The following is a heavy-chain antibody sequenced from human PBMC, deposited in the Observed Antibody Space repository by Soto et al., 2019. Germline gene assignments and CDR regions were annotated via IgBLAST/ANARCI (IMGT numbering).Heavy chain of an antibody. CDR3: ARMAYCDSTTCYGVVNWFEP. V-gene: IGHV1-8*01. CDR1: GYTFTSHD. J-gene: IGHJ5*02. D-gene: IGHD2-2*01. Sequence: ASVKVSCKASGYTFTSHDINWVRQAPGQGLEWMGWMKPNSGDTGFAQKFQGRVTMTRNTSISTAYTELSSLRSEDTAVYYCARMAYCDSTTCYGVVNWFEPWGQGTLVTVSS. CDR2: MKPNSGDT.